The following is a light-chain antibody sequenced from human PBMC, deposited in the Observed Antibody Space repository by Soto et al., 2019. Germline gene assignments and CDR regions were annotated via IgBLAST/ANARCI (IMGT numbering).Light chain of an antibody. CDR3: SSYAGINNLGV. CDR1: SSDVGGYKY. V-gene: IGLV2-8*01. CDR2: EVN. J-gene: IGLJ1*01. Sequence: QSALTQPPSASGSPGQSVTISCTGTSSDVGGYKYVSWYQQHPGKAPKLMIFEVNKRPSGVPDRFSGSKSGNTPSLTVSGLQAEDEADYYCSSYAGINNLGVFGTGTKVNVL.